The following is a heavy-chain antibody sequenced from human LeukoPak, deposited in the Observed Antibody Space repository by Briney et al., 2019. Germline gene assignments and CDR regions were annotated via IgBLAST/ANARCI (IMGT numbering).Heavy chain of an antibody. V-gene: IGHV1-18*01. J-gene: IGHJ4*02. CDR1: GGTFSSYA. D-gene: IGHD6-19*01. CDR2: ISAYNGNT. CDR3: ARDPTIAVADYYFDY. Sequence: ASVKVSCKASGGTFSSYAISWVRQAPGQGLEWMGWISAYNGNTNYAQKLQGRVTMTTDTSTGTAYMELRSLRSDDTAVYYCARDPTIAVADYYFDYWGQGTLVTVSS.